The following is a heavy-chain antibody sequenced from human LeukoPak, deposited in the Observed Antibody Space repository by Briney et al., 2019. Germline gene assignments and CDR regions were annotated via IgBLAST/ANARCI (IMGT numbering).Heavy chain of an antibody. Sequence: ASVKVSCTASGYTFTSYYMHWVRQAPGQGLEWMGIINPSGGSTSYAQKFQGRVTMTRDTSMSTVYMELSSLRSEDTAVYYCARFGSGLVRDYWGQGTLVTVSS. V-gene: IGHV1-46*01. CDR3: ARFGSGLVRDY. J-gene: IGHJ4*02. CDR1: GYTFTSYY. D-gene: IGHD6-19*01. CDR2: INPSGGST.